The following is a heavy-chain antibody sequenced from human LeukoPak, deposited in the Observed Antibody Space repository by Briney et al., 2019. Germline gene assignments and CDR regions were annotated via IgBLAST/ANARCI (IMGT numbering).Heavy chain of an antibody. CDR1: GGSISSYY. CDR3: ARYHWSGYLSLGRGRYYYYMDV. D-gene: IGHD3-3*01. Sequence: SETLSLTCTVSGGSISSYYWSWIRQPAGKGLEWIGRIYTSGSTNYNPSLKSRVTMSVDTSKNQFSLKLSSVTAADTAVYYCARYHWSGYLSLGRGRYYYYMDVWGKGTTVTVSS. V-gene: IGHV4-4*07. J-gene: IGHJ6*03. CDR2: IYTSGST.